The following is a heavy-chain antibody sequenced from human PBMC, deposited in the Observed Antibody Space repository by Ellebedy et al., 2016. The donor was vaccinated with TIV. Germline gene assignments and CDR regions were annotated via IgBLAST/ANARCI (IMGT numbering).Heavy chain of an antibody. CDR1: GFSFRSYW. Sequence: PGGSLRLSCAASGFSFRSYWMSWVRQAPGKGLEWVANIYQDGSEKYYADSVEGRFTISRDNAQNSLYLQMKSLRVDDTAVYFCARRGSYGDYAVQINSWLGLWGQGTLVIVSS. J-gene: IGHJ5*02. CDR2: IYQDGSEK. D-gene: IGHD4-17*01. CDR3: ARRGSYGDYAVQINSWLGL. V-gene: IGHV3-7*01.